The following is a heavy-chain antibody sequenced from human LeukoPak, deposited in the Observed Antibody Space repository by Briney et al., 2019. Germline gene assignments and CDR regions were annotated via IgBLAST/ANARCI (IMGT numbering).Heavy chain of an antibody. D-gene: IGHD3-16*01. CDR1: GDSISSYH. V-gene: IGHV4-59*01. CDR2: ISYSGST. J-gene: IGHJ4*02. CDR3: ARVGRGDHTWGSYYYDH. Sequence: SETLSLTCTVSGDSISSYHWSWIRQPPGKGLEWIGYISYSGSTNYNPSLKSRVTISVDTSKNQFSLKLSSVTAADTAVYYCARVGRGDHTWGSYYYDHWGQGTLVTVSS.